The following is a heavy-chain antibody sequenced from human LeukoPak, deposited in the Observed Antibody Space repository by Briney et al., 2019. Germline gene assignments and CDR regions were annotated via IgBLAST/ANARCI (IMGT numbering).Heavy chain of an antibody. CDR1: GFTFSSYW. J-gene: IGHJ4*02. CDR2: IKQDGSEK. D-gene: IGHD3-3*01. V-gene: IGHV3-7*04. Sequence: GGSLRLSCAASGFTFSSYWMSWVRQAPGKGLEWVANIKQDGSEKYYVDSVKGRFTISRDNAKNSLYLQMNSLRAEDTAVYYCATDFKPIFGVVIPYFDYWGQGTLVTVSS. CDR3: ATDFKPIFGVVIPYFDY.